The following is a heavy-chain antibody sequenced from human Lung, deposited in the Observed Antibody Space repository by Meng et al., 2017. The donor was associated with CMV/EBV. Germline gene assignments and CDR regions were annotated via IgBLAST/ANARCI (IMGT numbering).Heavy chain of an antibody. Sequence: SGXXLVXPTQTLTLTCTFSGFSLSISRLAVSWIRQPPGKALECLGIIYWNDDKRYSPSLKSRLTITKDTSKNQVVLTMTNMDPADTATYYCAHARYSSFYYVNYWXQRTLVTVSS. V-gene: IGHV2-5*01. CDR2: IYWNDDK. CDR3: AHARYSSFYYVNY. D-gene: IGHD6-13*01. CDR1: GFSLSISRLA. J-gene: IGHJ4*02.